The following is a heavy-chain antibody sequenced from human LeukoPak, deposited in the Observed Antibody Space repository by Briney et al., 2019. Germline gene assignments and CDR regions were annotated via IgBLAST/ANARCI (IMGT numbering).Heavy chain of an antibody. D-gene: IGHD5-12*01. J-gene: IGHJ4*02. CDR3: ARAPEYSGYDFY. CDR1: GGSISSGGYY. Sequence: PSQTLSLTCTVSGGSISSGGYYWSWIRQHPGKGLEWIGCIYYSGSTYYNPSLKSRVTISVDTSKNQFSLKLSSVTAADTAVYYCARAPEYSGYDFYWGQGTLVTVSS. CDR2: IYYSGST. V-gene: IGHV4-31*03.